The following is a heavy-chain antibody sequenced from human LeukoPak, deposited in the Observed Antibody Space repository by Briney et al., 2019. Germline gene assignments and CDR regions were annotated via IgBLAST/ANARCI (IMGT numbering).Heavy chain of an antibody. CDR1: GFTFDDYG. V-gene: IGHV3-20*04. Sequence: GGSLRLSCAASGFTFDDYGMTWVRQAPGKGLEWVSSINWNGSSTGYADSVKGRFTISRDKAKNSLYLQMNSLRAEDTALYYCARFIRGYGYGAFDYWGQGTLDTVSS. D-gene: IGHD5-18*01. CDR2: INWNGSST. CDR3: ARFIRGYGYGAFDY. J-gene: IGHJ4*02.